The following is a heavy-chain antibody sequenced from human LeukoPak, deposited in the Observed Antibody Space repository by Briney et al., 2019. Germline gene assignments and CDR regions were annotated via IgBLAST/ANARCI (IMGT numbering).Heavy chain of an antibody. CDR2: IKEDGSAT. V-gene: IGHV3-7*01. Sequence: PGGSLRLSCPASGFTFSRNWMSWVRQAPGKGREWLANIKEDGSATYYVDSVKGRFTISRDNGKNSLYLQMNSLRAGDTAVYYCARDAKYYFDSSGYHWGQGTQVTVSS. CDR1: GFTFSRNW. D-gene: IGHD3-22*01. J-gene: IGHJ4*02. CDR3: ARDAKYYFDSSGYH.